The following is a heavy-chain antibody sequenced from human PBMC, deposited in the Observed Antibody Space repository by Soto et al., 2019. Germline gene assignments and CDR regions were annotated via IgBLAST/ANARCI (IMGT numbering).Heavy chain of an antibody. V-gene: IGHV1-69*13. J-gene: IGHJ4*02. D-gene: IGHD5-12*01. CDR3: ARARYSGYDVFY. CDR2: IIPIFGTA. CDR1: GGTSSSYA. Sequence: SVKVSCKASGGTSSSYAISWVRQAPGQGLEWMGGIIPIFGTANYAQKFQGRVTITADESTSTAYMELSSLRSEDTAVYYCARARYSGYDVFYWGKGTLVTVSS.